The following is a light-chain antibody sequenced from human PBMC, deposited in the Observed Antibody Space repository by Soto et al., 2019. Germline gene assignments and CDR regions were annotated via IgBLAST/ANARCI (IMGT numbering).Light chain of an antibody. V-gene: IGLV1-44*01. J-gene: IGLJ3*02. CDR3: AAWDDSLSWV. CDR2: SNN. Sequence: QSVLTQPPSASGTPGQRVTISCSGCSSNIGSNTVNWYQQLPGTAPKHLIFSNNQRPSGVPDRFSGSKSGTSAFLAISGLQPEDEADYYCAAWDDSLSWVFGGGTKLTVL. CDR1: SSNIGSNT.